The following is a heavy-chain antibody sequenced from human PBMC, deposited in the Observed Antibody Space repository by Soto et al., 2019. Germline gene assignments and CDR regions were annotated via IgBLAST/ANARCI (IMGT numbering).Heavy chain of an antibody. CDR3: ARAHYGDYGYGMDV. D-gene: IGHD4-17*01. Sequence: SETLSLTCTVSGGSISSGGSSWSWIRQPPGKGLEWIGYIYHSGTTYYNPSLKSRVTISVDRSKNQFSLKLSSVTAADTAVYYCARAHYGDYGYGMDVWGQGTTVTVSS. V-gene: IGHV4-30-2*01. CDR1: GGSISSGGSS. CDR2: IYHSGTT. J-gene: IGHJ6*02.